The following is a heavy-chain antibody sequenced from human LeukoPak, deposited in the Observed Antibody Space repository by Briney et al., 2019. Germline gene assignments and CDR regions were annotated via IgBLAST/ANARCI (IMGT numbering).Heavy chain of an antibody. Sequence: TSETLSLTCTVSGGSISSSSYYWDWIRQPPGKGLEWIGSMFYSGSTFYNPSLKSRVTISIDTSKSQFSLKLSSMTAADTAVYYCARQWLVSPLFDYWGQGTLVTVSS. V-gene: IGHV4-39*01. CDR3: ARQWLVSPLFDY. CDR1: GGSISSSSYY. CDR2: MFYSGST. D-gene: IGHD6-19*01. J-gene: IGHJ4*02.